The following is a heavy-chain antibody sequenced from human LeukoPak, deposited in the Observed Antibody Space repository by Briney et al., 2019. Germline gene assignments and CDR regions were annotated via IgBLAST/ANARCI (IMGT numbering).Heavy chain of an antibody. CDR3: ARDSSYCVNDRLGLNRFDN. D-gene: IGHD2-21*01. Sequence: GGSLRLSCAASGFSFGNHAIHWVRQAPGQGLEHISAISSNGGSAYYAKSVMGRFVVSRDNSKNTLFLQMGSLRIEDTAVYYCARDSSYCVNDRLGLNRFDNWGQGNLVTVSS. CDR2: ISSNGGSA. J-gene: IGHJ4*02. V-gene: IGHV3-64*01. CDR1: GFSFGNHA.